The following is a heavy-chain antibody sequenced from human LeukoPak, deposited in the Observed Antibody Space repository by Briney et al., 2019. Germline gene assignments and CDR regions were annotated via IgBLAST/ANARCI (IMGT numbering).Heavy chain of an antibody. V-gene: IGHV3-33*01. CDR3: ARPILTGYYLPFDY. CDR1: GFTFSSYG. Sequence: GGSLRLSCAASGFTFSSYGMHWVRQAPGKGLEWVALIWYDGSNKYYADSVKGRFTISRDNAKNSLYLQMNSLRAEDTAVYYCARPILTGYYLPFDYWGQGTLVTVSS. CDR2: IWYDGSNK. J-gene: IGHJ4*02. D-gene: IGHD3-9*01.